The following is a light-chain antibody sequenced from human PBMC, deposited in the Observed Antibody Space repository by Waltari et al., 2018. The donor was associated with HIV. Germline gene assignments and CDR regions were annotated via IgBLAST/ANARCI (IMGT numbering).Light chain of an antibody. V-gene: IGKV1-33*01. Sequence: DIQMTQFPSSLSASVGERVTLTCQASQNITNNLNWFQQKSGQAPKLLIFDASTLEMGASSGFSASASGTEFNFTIRDLQPDDVATYYCQQYDSVFLTFGGGT. J-gene: IGKJ4*01. CDR3: QQYDSVFLT. CDR2: DAS. CDR1: QNITNN.